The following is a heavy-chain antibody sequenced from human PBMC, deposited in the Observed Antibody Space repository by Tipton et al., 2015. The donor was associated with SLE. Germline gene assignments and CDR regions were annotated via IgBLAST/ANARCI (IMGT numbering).Heavy chain of an antibody. Sequence: TLSLTCTVSGGSFSRSAYYWGWVRQSPGKGLEWIGSIYSSGTTYYNPSPKSRVTISVDTSKNQFSLRLSSVTAADTAVYYCARLLTIFGVVNWGQGTLVTVSS. CDR3: ARLLTIFGVVN. V-gene: IGHV4-39*07. CDR2: IYSSGTT. CDR1: GGSFSRSAYY. D-gene: IGHD3-3*01. J-gene: IGHJ4*02.